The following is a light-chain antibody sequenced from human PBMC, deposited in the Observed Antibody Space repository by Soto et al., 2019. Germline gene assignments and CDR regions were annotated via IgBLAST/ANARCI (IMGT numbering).Light chain of an antibody. Sequence: EIVLTQSPGTLSLSPGERATLSCRANQSVSSNYLAWYQQKPGQAPTLLIYGASSRATGIPDRFSGSGSETDFTLTITRLEPEDFAVYYCQQYDKFPRTFGQGTKVEIK. J-gene: IGKJ1*01. CDR1: QSVSSNY. V-gene: IGKV3-20*01. CDR2: GAS. CDR3: QQYDKFPRT.